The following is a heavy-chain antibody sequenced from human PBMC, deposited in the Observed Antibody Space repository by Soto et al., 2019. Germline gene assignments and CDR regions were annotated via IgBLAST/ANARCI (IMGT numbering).Heavy chain of an antibody. CDR3: ARVLGREYKLHEAMFDY. Sequence: PSETLSLTCTVSGGSISTFYWSWIRQPPGEGLEYIGNIYYGGTAYYNPSLKSRVTIAVDTSKNQFSLKLSSVTAADTAVYYCARVLGREYKLHEAMFDYWGQGTLVTVSS. D-gene: IGHD2-2*01. CDR1: GGSISTFY. V-gene: IGHV4-59*04. J-gene: IGHJ4*02. CDR2: IYYGGTA.